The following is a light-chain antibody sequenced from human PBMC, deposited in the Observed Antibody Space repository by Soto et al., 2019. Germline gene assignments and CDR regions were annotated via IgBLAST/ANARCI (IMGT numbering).Light chain of an antibody. V-gene: IGKV1-39*01. CDR1: QSINSY. Sequence: DIQMTQSPSSQSASVGDRVTITCRASQSINSYLNWYQQKPGKAPKLLIYAASSLQSGVPSRFSGSGSETEFTLTITSLQPDDFATYYCQQSLSTPRTFGQGTRVDI. CDR2: AAS. J-gene: IGKJ1*01. CDR3: QQSLSTPRT.